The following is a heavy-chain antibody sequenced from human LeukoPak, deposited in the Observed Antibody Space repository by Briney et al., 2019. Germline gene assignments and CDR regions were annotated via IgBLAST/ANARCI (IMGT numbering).Heavy chain of an antibody. J-gene: IGHJ4*02. CDR2: ISWNSGSI. D-gene: IGHD6-13*01. Sequence: GGSLRLSCAAPGFTFNDYAMPWVGQAPGKGLGGASGISWNSGSIGYADSVKGRFTISRDNAKNSLYLQMNSLRAEDTALYYCAKDAGIAAAGAFDYWGQGTLVTVSS. CDR1: GFTFNDYA. CDR3: AKDAGIAAAGAFDY. V-gene: IGHV3-9*01.